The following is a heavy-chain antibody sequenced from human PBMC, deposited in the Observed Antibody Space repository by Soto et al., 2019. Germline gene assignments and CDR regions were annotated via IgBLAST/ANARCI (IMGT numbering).Heavy chain of an antibody. V-gene: IGHV1-69*13. J-gene: IGHJ5*02. D-gene: IGHD6-19*01. CDR2: IIPIFGTA. CDR3: ARDERYSSGFYWFDP. CDR1: GGTFSSYA. Sequence: SVKVSCKASGGTFSSYAISWVRQAPGQGLEWMGGIIPIFGTANYAQKFQGRVTITADESTSTAYMELSSLRSEDTAVYYCARDERYSSGFYWFDPWGQGTLVTAPQ.